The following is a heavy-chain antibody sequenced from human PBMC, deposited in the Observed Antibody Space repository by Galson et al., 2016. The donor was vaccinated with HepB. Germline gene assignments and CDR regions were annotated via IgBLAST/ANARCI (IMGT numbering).Heavy chain of an antibody. Sequence: SETLSLTCTVSGGSISSYYWSWIRQPPGKGLEWIGYIYFSGSTNYNPSLKSRVTISGDPSKSQFSLKLRSVTAADTAVYYCAGDSMSFSGDPRWYFDLWGRGTLVTVSS. CDR2: IYFSGST. J-gene: IGHJ2*01. D-gene: IGHD2-21*01. V-gene: IGHV4-59*01. CDR3: AGDSMSFSGDPRWYFDL. CDR1: GGSISSYY.